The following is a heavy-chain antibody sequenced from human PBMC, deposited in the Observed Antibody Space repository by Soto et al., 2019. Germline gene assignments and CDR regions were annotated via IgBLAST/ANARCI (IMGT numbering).Heavy chain of an antibody. CDR3: ARECFGGTGNDQTYYSDY. D-gene: IGHD1-1*01. V-gene: IGHV1-8*01. J-gene: IGHJ4*02. Sequence: QVQLVQSGAEVKKPGASVKVSCKASGYTFSSCDIHWVRQATGRGLEWMPWINPNNDNTGYAQKFQGRATVTWSPSSATAYMELSSLRSEDTAMYYCARECFGGTGNDQTYYSDYWGQGTLVTVSS. CDR1: GYTFSSCD. CDR2: INPNNDNT.